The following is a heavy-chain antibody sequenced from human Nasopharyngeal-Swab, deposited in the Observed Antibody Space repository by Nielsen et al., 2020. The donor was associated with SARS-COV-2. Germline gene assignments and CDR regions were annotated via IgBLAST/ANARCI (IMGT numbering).Heavy chain of an antibody. CDR2: IYYSGST. CDR3: ARVGKIAAADRNFWFDP. Sequence: SETLSLTCTVSGGSISSYYWSWIRKPPGKGLEWIGYIYYSGSTNYNPSLKSRVTISVDTSKNQFSLKLSSVTAADTAVYYCARVGKIAAADRNFWFDPWGQGTLVTVSS. J-gene: IGHJ5*02. V-gene: IGHV4-59*01. CDR1: GGSISSYY. D-gene: IGHD6-13*01.